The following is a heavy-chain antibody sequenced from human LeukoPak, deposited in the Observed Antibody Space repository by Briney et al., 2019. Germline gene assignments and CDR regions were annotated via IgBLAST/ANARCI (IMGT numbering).Heavy chain of an antibody. CDR3: AGIDNGGRGDAFDV. Sequence: SETLSLTCAVSDGSISNYYWSWIRQPAGKGLEWIGRVYTSGSTNYNPSLKSRVTMSIDTSKKQFSLKLTSVTAADTAVYYCAGIDNGGRGDAFDVWGQGTMVTVSS. D-gene: IGHD4-23*01. CDR1: DGSISNYY. CDR2: VYTSGST. V-gene: IGHV4-4*07. J-gene: IGHJ3*01.